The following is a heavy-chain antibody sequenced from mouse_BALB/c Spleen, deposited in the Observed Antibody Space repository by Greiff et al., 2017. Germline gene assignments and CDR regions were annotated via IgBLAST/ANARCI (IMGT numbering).Heavy chain of an antibody. J-gene: IGHJ2*01. Sequence: EVMLVESGGGLVKPGGSLKLSCAASGFTFRSYAMSWVRHTPEKRLEWVASISSGGSTYYPDSVKGRFTISRDTARNILYLQMSSLRSEDTAMYYCARGEVLITTVVATDWGQGTTLTVSS. CDR3: ARGEVLITTVVATD. D-gene: IGHD1-1*01. CDR1: GFTFRSYA. CDR2: ISSGGST. V-gene: IGHV5-6-5*01.